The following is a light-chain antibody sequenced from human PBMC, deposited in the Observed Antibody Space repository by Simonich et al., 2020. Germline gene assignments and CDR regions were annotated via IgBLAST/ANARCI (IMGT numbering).Light chain of an antibody. V-gene: IGLV2-14*03. CDR1: SGDGGGYNY. J-gene: IGLJ3*02. CDR3: SSYTSSSTWV. CDR2: DVS. Sequence: QSALTQPASVSGSPGQSITLSCPGTSGDGGGYNYVSWYQQHPAKAPKLMIYDVSNRPPGVSNRFSGSKSGNTASLTISGVQAEDEADYYCSSYTSSSTWVFGGGTKLTVL.